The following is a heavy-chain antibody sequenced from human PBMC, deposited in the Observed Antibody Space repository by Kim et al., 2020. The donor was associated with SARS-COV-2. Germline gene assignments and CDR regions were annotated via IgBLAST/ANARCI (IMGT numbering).Heavy chain of an antibody. J-gene: IGHJ4*02. D-gene: IGHD3-16*02. CDR3: ARAHYDYVWGSYRPLDY. V-gene: IGHV3-21*01. Sequence: VEGRFTISRDNAKNSLYQQMNSLRAEDTAVYYCARAHYDYVWGSYRPLDYWGQGTLVTVSS.